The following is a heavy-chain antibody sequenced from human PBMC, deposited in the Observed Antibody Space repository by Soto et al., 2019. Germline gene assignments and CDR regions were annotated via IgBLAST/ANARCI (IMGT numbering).Heavy chain of an antibody. J-gene: IGHJ6*03. V-gene: IGHV1-18*01. CDR1: GYTLTSYG. Sequence: GASVKVSCKASGYTLTSYGISWVRQAPGQGLEWMGWISAYNGNTNYAQKLQGRVTMTTDTSTSTAYMELRSLRSDDTAVYYCARILITIFGVVIPEPMDVWGKGTTVTVSS. CDR3: ARILITIFGVVIPEPMDV. CDR2: ISAYNGNT. D-gene: IGHD3-3*01.